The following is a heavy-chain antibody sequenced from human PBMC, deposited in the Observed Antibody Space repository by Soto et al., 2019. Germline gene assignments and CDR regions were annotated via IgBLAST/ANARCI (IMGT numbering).Heavy chain of an antibody. CDR2: ISGSGGST. V-gene: IGHV3-23*01. CDR3: AKDMRGGSSSSRYYYGLDV. CDR1: GFTFSSYA. Sequence: GGSLSLSCAASGFTFSSYAMSWVRQAPGKGLEWVSAISGSGGSTYYADSVKGRFTISRDNAKNSLYLQMNSLRGEDTALYYCAKDMRGGSSSSRYYYGLDVWGQGTTVTVSS. J-gene: IGHJ6*02. D-gene: IGHD6-13*01.